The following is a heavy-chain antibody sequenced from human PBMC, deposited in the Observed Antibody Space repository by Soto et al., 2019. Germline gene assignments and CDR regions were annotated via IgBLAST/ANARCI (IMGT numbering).Heavy chain of an antibody. J-gene: IGHJ4*02. V-gene: IGHV1-18*01. Sequence: ASVKVSCKASGYTFTSYGISWVRQAPGQGLEWMGWISAYNGNTNYAHKVQDRVTMTTDTSTSTAYMELRNLTPDDTAVYFCARDSGNLGNWAYFLDYWGQGTLVTVSS. CDR2: ISAYNGNT. CDR1: GYTFTSYG. CDR3: ARDSGNLGNWAYFLDY. D-gene: IGHD7-27*01.